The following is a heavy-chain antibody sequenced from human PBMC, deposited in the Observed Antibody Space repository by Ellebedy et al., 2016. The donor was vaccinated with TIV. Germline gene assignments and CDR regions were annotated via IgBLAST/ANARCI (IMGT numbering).Heavy chain of an antibody. Sequence: GGSLRLSXAASGSTFSSYSMNWVRQAPGKGLEWVSSISSSSSYIYYADSVKGRFTISRDSAKNSLYLQMNSLRAEDTAVYYCARDSGYSSGWGDYWGQGTLVTVSS. CDR2: ISSSSSYI. CDR3: ARDSGYSSGWGDY. D-gene: IGHD6-19*01. CDR1: GSTFSSYS. V-gene: IGHV3-21*01. J-gene: IGHJ4*02.